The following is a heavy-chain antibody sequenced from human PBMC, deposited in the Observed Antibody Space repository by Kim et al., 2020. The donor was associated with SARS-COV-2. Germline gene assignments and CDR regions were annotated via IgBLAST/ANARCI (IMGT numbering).Heavy chain of an antibody. CDR3: ARDTYYYDNYYYYGMDV. Sequence: GGSLRLSCAASGFTFSDYYMSWIRQAPGKGLEWVSYISSSGSTIYYADSVKGRFTISRDNAKNSVYLQMNSLRAEDTAVYYCARDTYYYDNYYYYGMDVWGQGTTVTVSS. V-gene: IGHV3-11*04. CDR2: ISSSGSTI. J-gene: IGHJ6*02. D-gene: IGHD3-22*01. CDR1: GFTFSDYY.